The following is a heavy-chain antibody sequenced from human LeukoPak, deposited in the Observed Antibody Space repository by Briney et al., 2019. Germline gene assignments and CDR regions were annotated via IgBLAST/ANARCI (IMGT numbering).Heavy chain of an antibody. D-gene: IGHD1-1*01. Sequence: GGPLRLSCAASGFTFSSYTMNWVRQAPGKGLEWVSSISTSSIYIYYTDSLKGRFTISRDNARNSLYLQMNSLKAEDTAVYYCARDQDWNDRGGLDYWGQGTLVTVSS. CDR2: ISTSSIYI. CDR3: ARDQDWNDRGGLDY. V-gene: IGHV3-21*01. J-gene: IGHJ4*02. CDR1: GFTFSSYT.